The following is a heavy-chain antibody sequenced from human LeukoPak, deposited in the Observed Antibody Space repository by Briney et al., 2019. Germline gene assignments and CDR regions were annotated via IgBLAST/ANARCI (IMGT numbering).Heavy chain of an antibody. CDR3: ARGRGYYDILTGYYRAGVY. Sequence: ASVKVSCKASGYTFTSYDINWVRQATGQGLEWMGWMNPNSGNTGYAQKFQGRVTMTRNTSISTAYMELSSLRSEDTAVYYCARGRGYYDILTGYYRAGVYWGQGTLVTVSS. CDR1: GYTFTSYD. V-gene: IGHV1-8*01. CDR2: MNPNSGNT. J-gene: IGHJ4*02. D-gene: IGHD3-9*01.